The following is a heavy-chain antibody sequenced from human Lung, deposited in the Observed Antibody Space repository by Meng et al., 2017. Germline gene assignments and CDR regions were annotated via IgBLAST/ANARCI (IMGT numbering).Heavy chain of an antibody. CDR1: GGSISSGNYY. CDR3: ARGQKGYFDL. Sequence: QVQVQVPGPRLVQPSETLSLTCAVSGGSISSGNYYCSCGREPQGQGLEWSGHIYNSGSTYYNPSLKSRMTISVDTSKIQFSLNLSSVTAADTAVYYCARGQKGYFDLWGRGTLVTVSS. J-gene: IGHJ2*01. V-gene: IGHV4-30-4*01. CDR2: IYNSGST.